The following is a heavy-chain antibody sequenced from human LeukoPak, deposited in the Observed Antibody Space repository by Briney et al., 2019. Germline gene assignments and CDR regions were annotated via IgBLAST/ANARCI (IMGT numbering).Heavy chain of an antibody. D-gene: IGHD5-24*01. CDR3: AKGRDGYNLGFDY. CDR2: IRYDGSNK. CDR1: GFTFSSYD. V-gene: IGHV3-30*02. Sequence: GGSLRLSCAASGFTFSSYDMHWVRQAPGKGLEWVTFIRYDGSNKYFADSVKGRFTISRDNSKNTLYLQMNSLRAEDTAVYYCAKGRDGYNLGFDYWGQGTLVTVSS. J-gene: IGHJ4*02.